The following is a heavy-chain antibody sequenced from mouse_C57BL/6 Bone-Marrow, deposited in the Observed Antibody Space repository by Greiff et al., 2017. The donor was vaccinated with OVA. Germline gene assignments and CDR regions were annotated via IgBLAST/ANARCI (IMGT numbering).Heavy chain of an antibody. CDR2: ISSGGSYI. J-gene: IGHJ4*01. Sequence: EVKLMESGEGLVKPGGSLKLSCAASGFTFSSYAMSWVRQTPEKRLEWVAYISSGGSYIYYADTVKGRFTIARDNARNTLYLQMSSLKSEDTAMYYCTREGGYDYDGKNYAMDYWGQGTSVTVSS. CDR3: TREGGYDYDGKNYAMDY. D-gene: IGHD2-4*01. V-gene: IGHV5-9-1*02. CDR1: GFTFSSYA.